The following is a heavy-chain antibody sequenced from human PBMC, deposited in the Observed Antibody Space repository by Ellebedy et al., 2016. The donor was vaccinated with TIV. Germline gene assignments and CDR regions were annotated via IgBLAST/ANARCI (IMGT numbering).Heavy chain of an antibody. Sequence: GESLKISXVASGFTFSSYSMNWVRQAPGKGLEWVANINQGGSETYYVDSVKGRFTMSRDNAKNSLYLQLNSLRAEDTAVYYCARSPATGTVDYWGHGTLVTVSS. CDR2: INQGGSET. CDR1: GFTFSSYS. J-gene: IGHJ4*01. CDR3: ARSPATGTVDY. V-gene: IGHV3-7*01. D-gene: IGHD1-1*01.